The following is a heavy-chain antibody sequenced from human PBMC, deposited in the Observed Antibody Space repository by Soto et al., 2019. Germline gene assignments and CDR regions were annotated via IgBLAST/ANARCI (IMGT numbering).Heavy chain of an antibody. CDR1: GFSLSTSGVG. CDR3: AQGLGYCSGGSCYAFDY. Sequence: QITLKESGPTLVKPTQTLTLTCTFSGFSLSTSGVGVGWIRQPPGKALEWLALIYWDDDKRYSPSLKSRLTNTKDTSKNQVVLTMTNMDPVDTATYYCAQGLGYCSGGSCYAFDYWGQGTLVTVSS. CDR2: IYWDDDK. D-gene: IGHD2-15*01. J-gene: IGHJ4*02. V-gene: IGHV2-5*02.